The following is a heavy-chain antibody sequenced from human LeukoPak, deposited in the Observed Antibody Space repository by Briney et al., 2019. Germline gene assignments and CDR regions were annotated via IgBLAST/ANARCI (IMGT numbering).Heavy chain of an antibody. CDR2: IWFDGGNT. CDR1: GLTFSTFD. J-gene: IGHJ4*02. V-gene: IGHV3-33*01. D-gene: IGHD4-17*01. Sequence: PGGSLRLSCAASGLTFSTFDMHWVRQTPGKGLEWVALIWFDGGNTYYTASVKGRFTISRDNSKNTVYLQMNSLRDEDTAVYHCARSTVTNRHYFDYWGQGTQVTVSS. CDR3: ARSTVTNRHYFDY.